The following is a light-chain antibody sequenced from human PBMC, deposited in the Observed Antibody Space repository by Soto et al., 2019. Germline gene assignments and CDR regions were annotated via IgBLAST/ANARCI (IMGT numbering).Light chain of an antibody. Sequence: ETVMTQSPATLSVSPGERATLSCRASQSVSSSYLAWYQQKPGQAPRLLIYGASSRATGIPDRFSGSGSGTDFTLTISRLEPEDFAVYYCQQYGSSQWTFGQGTKVDIK. J-gene: IGKJ1*01. CDR1: QSVSSSY. CDR3: QQYGSSQWT. V-gene: IGKV3-20*01. CDR2: GAS.